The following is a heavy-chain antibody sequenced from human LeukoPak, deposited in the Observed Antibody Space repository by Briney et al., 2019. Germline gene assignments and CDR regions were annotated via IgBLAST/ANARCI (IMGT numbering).Heavy chain of an antibody. CDR3: ARSPYYYYYMDV. V-gene: IGHV1-2*06. Sequence: ASVKVPCKASAYTFTGYYMHWVRQAPGQGLEWMGRINPNSGGTNYAQKFQGRVTMTRDTSISTAYMELSRLRSDDTAVYYCARSPYYYYYMDVWGKGATVTVSS. J-gene: IGHJ6*03. CDR1: AYTFTGYY. CDR2: INPNSGGT.